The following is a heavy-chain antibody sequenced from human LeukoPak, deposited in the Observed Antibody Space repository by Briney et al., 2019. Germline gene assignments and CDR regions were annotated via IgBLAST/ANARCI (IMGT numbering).Heavy chain of an antibody. V-gene: IGHV4-30-4*07. CDR3: ARVRRITMIVGPGSPKRAFDI. D-gene: IGHD3-22*01. J-gene: IGHJ3*02. CDR1: GDSISSGGYC. CDR2: IYYSGNT. Sequence: SETLSLTCGVSGDSISSGGYCWSWIRQPPGKGLEWIGYIYYSGNTYYNPSLKSRVTISVDTSKNQFSLKLSSVTAADTAVYYCARVRRITMIVGPGSPKRAFDIWGQGTMVTVSS.